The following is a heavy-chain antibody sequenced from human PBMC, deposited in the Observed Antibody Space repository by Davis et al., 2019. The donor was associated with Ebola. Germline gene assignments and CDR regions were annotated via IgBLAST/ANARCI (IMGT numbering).Heavy chain of an antibody. J-gene: IGHJ6*03. CDR1: GFTFSDYY. CDR2: ISSSGSTI. V-gene: IGHV3-11*04. CDR3: AREPRDYSNTYYYYYMDV. Sequence: GESLKISCAASGFTFSDYYMSWIRQAPGKGLEWVSYISSSGSTIYYADSVKGRFTISRDNAKNSLYLQMNSLRAEDTAVYYCAREPRDYSNTYYYYYMDVWGKGTTVTVSS. D-gene: IGHD4-11*01.